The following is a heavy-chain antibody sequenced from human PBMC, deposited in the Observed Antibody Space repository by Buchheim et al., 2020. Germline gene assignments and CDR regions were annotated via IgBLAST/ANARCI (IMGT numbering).Heavy chain of an antibody. V-gene: IGHV3-30-3*01. D-gene: IGHD3-10*01. CDR2: ISTNGNSY. CDR3: ATDLLLGRPDYLDH. CDR1: GFTFSSYD. Sequence: QVQLVESGGGVVRPGRSLRLSCAAFGFTFSSYDVHWVRQGPGKGLEWLAAISTNGNSYFYADSVMGRFTISRDNFRNTVYLQMNGLRGEDTAVYYCATDLLLGRPDYLDHWGQGTL. J-gene: IGHJ4*02.